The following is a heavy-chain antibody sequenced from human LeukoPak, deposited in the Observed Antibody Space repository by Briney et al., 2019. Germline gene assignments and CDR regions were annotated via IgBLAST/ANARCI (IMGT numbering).Heavy chain of an antibody. CDR1: GYTFTSYY. D-gene: IGHD2-2*02. J-gene: IGHJ3*02. CDR3: AREGPGVGYCSSTSCYTEAFDI. V-gene: IGHV1-46*01. Sequence: ASVKVSCKASGYTFTSYYMHWVRQAPGQGLEWMGIINPSGGSTSYAQKFQGRVTITADKSTSTAYMELSSLRSEDTAVYYCAREGPGVGYCSSTSCYTEAFDIWGQGTVVTVSS. CDR2: INPSGGST.